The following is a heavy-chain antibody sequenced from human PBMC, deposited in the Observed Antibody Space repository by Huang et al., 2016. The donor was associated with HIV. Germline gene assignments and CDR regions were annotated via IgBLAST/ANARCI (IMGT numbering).Heavy chain of an antibody. D-gene: IGHD3-3*01. J-gene: IGHJ6*02. Sequence: EVQVVESGGGLTQPGGSLRLSCVVSGLSVSGNYMTWVRQAPGKGRGWIALVDNGDDTFYADSVKGRFTISRDNSRNTVFLQMNSLRAEDTAVYYCATFTIFGVDKGVWGQGTTVTVSS. CDR3: ATFTIFGVDKGV. CDR2: VDNGDDT. V-gene: IGHV3-53*01. CDR1: GLSVSGNY.